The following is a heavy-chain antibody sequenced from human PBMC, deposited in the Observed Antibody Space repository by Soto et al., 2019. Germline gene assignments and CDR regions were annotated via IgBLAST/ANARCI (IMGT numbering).Heavy chain of an antibody. Sequence: EVQLLESGGGLVQPGGSLRLSCAASGFTFSRYTMTWVRQAPGKGLEWVSAISGSGDTTYYADSVKGRFTISRDNSMNTLYLQMHSPRAEDTAVYYCAKPLPNWGQGTLVTVSS. J-gene: IGHJ4*02. CDR2: ISGSGDTT. V-gene: IGHV3-23*01. CDR3: AKPLPN. CDR1: GFTFSRYT.